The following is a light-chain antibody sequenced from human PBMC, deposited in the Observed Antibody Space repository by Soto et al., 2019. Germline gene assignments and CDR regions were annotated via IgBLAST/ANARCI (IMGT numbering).Light chain of an antibody. J-gene: IGKJ1*01. CDR1: QSFCSSSY. V-gene: IGKV3-20*01. CDR2: GAS. Sequence: EIVLTQSPGTLSLSPGESATLSCRASQSFCSSSYLAWYQHKPGQSPRLLIYGASSRATGIPDRFSGSGSGTDFTLTIGRLEPEDSAVYYWQEYGSSRTFGQGTKVEIK. CDR3: QEYGSSRT.